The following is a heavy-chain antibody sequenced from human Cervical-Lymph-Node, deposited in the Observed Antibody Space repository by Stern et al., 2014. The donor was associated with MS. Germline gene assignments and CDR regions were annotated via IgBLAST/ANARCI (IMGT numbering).Heavy chain of an antibody. CDR2: IYASGNT. CDR1: GGSVSTYNYY. Sequence: VQLVESGPGLVKPSQTLSLTCTVSGGSVSTYNYYWTWIRQPAGKGLEWIGRIYASGNTNYNPSLKGRVTISLDTSRNQFSRKLPSGTAADTAVYYCATSGGRRGDFRDYWGQGTLVTVSS. J-gene: IGHJ4*02. D-gene: IGHD4-17*01. V-gene: IGHV4-61*02. CDR3: ATSGGRRGDFRDY.